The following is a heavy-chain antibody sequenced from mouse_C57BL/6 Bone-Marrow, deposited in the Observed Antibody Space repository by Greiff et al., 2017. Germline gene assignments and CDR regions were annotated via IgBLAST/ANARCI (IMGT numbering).Heavy chain of an antibody. CDR2: INPSNGGT. CDR1: GYTFTSYW. D-gene: IGHD1-1*01. CDR3: ARVDYGSSYFDY. J-gene: IGHJ2*01. V-gene: IGHV1-53*01. Sequence: QVHVKQPGTELVKPGASVKLSCKASGYTFTSYWMHWVKQRPGQGLEWIGNINPSNGGTNYNEKFKSKATLTVDKSSSTAYMQLSSLTSEDSAVYYCARVDYGSSYFDYWGQGTTLTVSS.